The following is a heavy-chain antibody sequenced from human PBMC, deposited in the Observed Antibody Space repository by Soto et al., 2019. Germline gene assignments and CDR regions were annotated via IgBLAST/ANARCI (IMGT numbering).Heavy chain of an antibody. CDR3: ARGLSGWSQEQYFYGVDI. J-gene: IGHJ6*02. CDR1: GASFSGYY. CDR2: IYHSGST. Sequence: SETLSLTCALYGASFSGYYWSWIRQPPGKVLEWIGFIYHSGSTYYNPSHQGRVTISIDTSKNEFSLKLRSVTTAETAVYYCARGLSGWSQEQYFYGVDIWGQGTTVTVSS. D-gene: IGHD6-19*01. V-gene: IGHV4-34*01.